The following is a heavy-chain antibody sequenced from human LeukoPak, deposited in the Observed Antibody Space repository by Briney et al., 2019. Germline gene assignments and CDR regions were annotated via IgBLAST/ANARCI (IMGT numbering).Heavy chain of an antibody. CDR2: IYPGDSDT. CDR3: ARQIIGYCSGGSCPFDY. J-gene: IGHJ4*02. Sequence: GESLKISCKGSGYSFTSYWIGWVRQMPGKGLEWMGIIYPGDSDTRYSPSFQGQVTISADKSISTAYLQWSSLKASDTAMYYCARQIIGYCSGGSCPFDYWGQGTLVTVSS. V-gene: IGHV5-51*01. D-gene: IGHD2-15*01. CDR1: GYSFTSYW.